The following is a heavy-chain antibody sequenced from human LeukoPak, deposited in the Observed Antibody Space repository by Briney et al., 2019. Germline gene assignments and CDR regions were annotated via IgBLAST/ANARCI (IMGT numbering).Heavy chain of an antibody. Sequence: HPGGSLRLSCAASGFTFSSYEMNWVRQAPGKGLEWVSYISSSGSTIYYADSVKGRFTISRDNAKNSLYLQMNSLRAEDTAVYYCARGRRALLPPYYYYYMDVWGKGTTVTISS. CDR3: ARGRRALLPPYYYYYMDV. J-gene: IGHJ6*03. D-gene: IGHD3-22*01. CDR1: GFTFSSYE. CDR2: ISSSGSTI. V-gene: IGHV3-48*03.